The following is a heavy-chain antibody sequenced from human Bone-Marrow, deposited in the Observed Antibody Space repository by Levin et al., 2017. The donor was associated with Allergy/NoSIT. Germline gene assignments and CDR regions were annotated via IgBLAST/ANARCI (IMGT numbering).Heavy chain of an antibody. CDR2: INSVYNT. CDR1: GFSFSSYS. V-gene: IGHV3-23*01. Sequence: HAGGSLRLSCAASGFSFSSYSMSWVRQTPGKGLEWVSAINSVYNTYYSDSVKGRFTISRDNSKNTLSLHMNSLRVEDTAVDYCAKEGYSYGPFDFWGQGSLVTVSS. J-gene: IGHJ4*02. D-gene: IGHD5-18*01. CDR3: AKEGYSYGPFDF.